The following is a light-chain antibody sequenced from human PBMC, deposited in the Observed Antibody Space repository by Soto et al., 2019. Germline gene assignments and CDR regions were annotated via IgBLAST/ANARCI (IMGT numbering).Light chain of an antibody. CDR3: QQYGSSPIT. CDR1: QSVSSN. V-gene: IGKV3-20*01. J-gene: IGKJ5*01. Sequence: EIVMTQSPATLSVSPGERATLSCRASQSVSSNLAWYQQKPGQAPRLLIFGASSRATGIPDRFSGSASGTDFTLTISRLEPEDSAVYCCQQYGSSPITFGQGTRLEIK. CDR2: GAS.